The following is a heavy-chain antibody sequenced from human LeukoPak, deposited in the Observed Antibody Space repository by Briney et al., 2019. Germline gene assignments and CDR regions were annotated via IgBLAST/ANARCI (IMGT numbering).Heavy chain of an antibody. Sequence: GASVKVSCKVSGYTFTGYYMHWVRQAPGQGLEWTGWINPNSGGTNYAQKFQGRVTMTRDTSISTAYMELSRLRSDDTAVYYCARVSTYYDYVWGSYRYRTSLDYWGQGTLVTVSS. CDR2: INPNSGGT. V-gene: IGHV1-2*02. CDR1: GYTFTGYY. D-gene: IGHD3-16*02. J-gene: IGHJ4*02. CDR3: ARVSTYYDYVWGSYRYRTSLDY.